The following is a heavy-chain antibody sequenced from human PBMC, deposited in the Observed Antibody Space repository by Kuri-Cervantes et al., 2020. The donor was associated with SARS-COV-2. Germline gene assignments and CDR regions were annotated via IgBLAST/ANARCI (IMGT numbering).Heavy chain of an antibody. CDR2: ISSGSTYI. CDR3: ARDQSGSYYFGYFDY. J-gene: IGHJ4*02. CDR1: GFTFSNYN. D-gene: IGHD1-26*01. Sequence: GESLKISCAASGFTFSNYNMNWVRQAPGKGLEWVSSISSGSTYIYYADSVKGRFTISRDNAKNSLYLQMNSLRAEDTAVYYCARDQSGSYYFGYFDYWGQGTLVTVSS. V-gene: IGHV3-21*01.